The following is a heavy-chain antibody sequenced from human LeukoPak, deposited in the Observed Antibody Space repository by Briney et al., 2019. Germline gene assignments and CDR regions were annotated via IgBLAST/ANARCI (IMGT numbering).Heavy chain of an antibody. V-gene: IGHV3-9*01. CDR2: ISWNSGSI. D-gene: IGHD3-22*01. J-gene: IGHJ4*02. CDR3: AKVSDYYDSSGYFAY. Sequence: GGSLRLSCAASGFTFDDFAMHWVRQAPGKGLEWVPGISWNSGSIGYADSVKGRFTISRDNAKNSLYLQMNSLRAEDTALYYCAKVSDYYDSSGYFAYWSQGTLVTVPS. CDR1: GFTFDDFA.